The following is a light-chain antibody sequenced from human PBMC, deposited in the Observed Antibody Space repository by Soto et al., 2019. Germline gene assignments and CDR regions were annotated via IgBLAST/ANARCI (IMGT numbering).Light chain of an antibody. CDR2: DAS. V-gene: IGKV3-11*01. CDR1: QNVNNY. CDR3: QQRNNWPAIS. J-gene: IGKJ5*01. Sequence: IVLTHSPSTLSLSPLQRATLFFMSIQNVNNYLAWYQQKPGQAPRLLIYDASNRATGIPARFSGSGSGTDFTLNISSLEPEDFAVYYCQQRNNWPAISFGQGTRLEIK.